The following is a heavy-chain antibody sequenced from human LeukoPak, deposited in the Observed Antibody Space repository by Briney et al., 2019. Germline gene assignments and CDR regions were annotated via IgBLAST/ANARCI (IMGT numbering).Heavy chain of an antibody. D-gene: IGHD6-19*01. J-gene: IGHJ4*02. V-gene: IGHV3-74*01. CDR3: AKDPLSYSSGPYYFDY. CDR2: INSDGSST. CDR1: GFTFSSYW. Sequence: GGSLRLSCAASGFTFSSYWMHWVRQAPGKGLVWVSRINSDGSSTSYADSVKGRFTISRDNAKNSLYLQMNSLRAEDTALYYCAKDPLSYSSGPYYFDYWGQGTLVTVSS.